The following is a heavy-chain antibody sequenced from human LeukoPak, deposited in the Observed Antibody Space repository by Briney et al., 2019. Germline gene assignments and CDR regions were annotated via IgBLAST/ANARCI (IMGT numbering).Heavy chain of an antibody. CDR2: IRYDGSNE. CDR3: AGDGDGFDP. V-gene: IGHV3-30*02. D-gene: IGHD2-21*01. J-gene: IGHJ5*02. CDR1: GFTFSSYA. Sequence: PGGSLRLSCAASGFTFSSYAMSWVRQAPGKGLEWVAFIRYDGSNEYYADSVKGRFTISRDNSRNTLYLQMNSLRAEDTAVYYCAGDGDGFDPWGQGTLVTVSS.